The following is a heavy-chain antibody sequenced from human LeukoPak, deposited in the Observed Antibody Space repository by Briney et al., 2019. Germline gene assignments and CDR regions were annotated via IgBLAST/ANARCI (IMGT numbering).Heavy chain of an antibody. V-gene: IGHV1-69*04. J-gene: IGHJ3*02. D-gene: IGHD2-15*01. CDR1: GGTFSSYA. CDR2: IIPILCIA. Sequence: VASVKVSCKASGGTFSSYAISWVRQAPGQGLEWMGRIIPILCIANYAQKFQGRVTITADKSTSTAYMELSSLRSEDTAVYYCARDPLGYCSGGSCYHDAFDIWGQGTMVTVSS. CDR3: ARDPLGYCSGGSCYHDAFDI.